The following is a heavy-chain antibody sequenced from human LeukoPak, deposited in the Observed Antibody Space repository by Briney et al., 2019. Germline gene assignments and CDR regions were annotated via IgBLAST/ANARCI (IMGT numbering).Heavy chain of an antibody. V-gene: IGHV3-53*01. D-gene: IGHD2-2*02. CDR2: IYSGGST. J-gene: IGHJ3*02. CDR1: GFTVSSNY. CDR3: ARAANDCSSTSCYTLGAFDI. Sequence: GGSLRLSCAASGFTVSSNYMSWVRQAPGKGLEWVSVIYSGGSTYYADSVKGRFTISRDNAKNSLYLQMNSLRAEDTAVYYCARAANDCSSTSCYTLGAFDIWGQGTMVTVSS.